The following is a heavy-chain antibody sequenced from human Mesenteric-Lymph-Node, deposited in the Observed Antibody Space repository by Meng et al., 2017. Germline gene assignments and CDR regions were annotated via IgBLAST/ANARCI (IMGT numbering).Heavy chain of an antibody. V-gene: IGHV1-2*06. Sequence: ASVKVSCKASGYTFTGYYMHWVRQAPGQGLEWMGRINPNSGGTNYAQKFQGRVTMTRDTSISTAYMELSSLRSDDTAVYYCARADSSSGSYYDYWGQGTLVTVSS. CDR1: GYTFTGYY. D-gene: IGHD3-10*01. CDR2: INPNSGGT. CDR3: ARADSSSGSYYDY. J-gene: IGHJ4*02.